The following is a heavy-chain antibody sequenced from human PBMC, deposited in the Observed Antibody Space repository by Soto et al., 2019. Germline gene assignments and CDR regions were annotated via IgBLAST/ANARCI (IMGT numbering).Heavy chain of an antibody. J-gene: IGHJ4*02. Sequence: SETLSLTCSVSGVAITYGGYSWSWIRQSPEKGLEWLGNIVHLETTYSNPSLKSRLSLSIDSTRNEFSLSLSSMTAADKAVYYCARGGGYDSFDFWGQGIQVTVSS. D-gene: IGHD2-15*01. CDR3: ARGGGYDSFDF. V-gene: IGHV4-30-2*06. CDR2: IVHLETT. CDR1: GVAITYGGYS.